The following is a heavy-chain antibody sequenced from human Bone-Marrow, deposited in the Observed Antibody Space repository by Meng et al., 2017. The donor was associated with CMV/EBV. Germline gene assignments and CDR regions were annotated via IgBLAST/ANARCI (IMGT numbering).Heavy chain of an antibody. CDR3: ARGSSGHSSGTIPWGWFDP. CDR2: IIPIFGTA. D-gene: IGHD1-7*01. V-gene: IGHV1-69*05. CDR1: GCTFSSYA. J-gene: IGHJ5*02. Sequence: SVKVSCKASGCTFSSYAISWVRQAPGQGLEWMGGIIPIFGTANYAQKFQGRVTITTDESTSTAYMELSSLRSEDTAVYYCARGSSGHSSGTIPWGWFDPWGQGTLVTVSS.